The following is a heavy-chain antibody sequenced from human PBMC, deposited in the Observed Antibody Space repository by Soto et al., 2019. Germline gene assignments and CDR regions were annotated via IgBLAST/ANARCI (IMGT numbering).Heavy chain of an antibody. J-gene: IGHJ5*02. V-gene: IGHV4-4*02. CDR3: ARTGKFYYYDTTGWPFDP. Sequence: SETLSLTCTVSGDTIISTRWWSWVRLSPGKGLEWIGEIYHLGRTNYNPSLKSRVTLSIDKSNNQFSLTLTSVTAADTAVYFCARTGKFYYYDTTGWPFDPWGPGILVT. D-gene: IGHD3-22*01. CDR2: IYHLGRT. CDR1: GDTIISTRW.